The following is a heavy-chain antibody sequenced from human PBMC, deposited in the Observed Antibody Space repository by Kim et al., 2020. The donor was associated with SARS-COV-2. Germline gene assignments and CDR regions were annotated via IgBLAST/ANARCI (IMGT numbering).Heavy chain of an antibody. CDR3: ATASLTMVRGVIIGNYYYGMDV. J-gene: IGHJ6*02. Sequence: SETLSLTCTVYGGSISSGGYYWSWIRQHPGKGLEWIGYIYYSGSTYYNPSLKSRVSISVDTSKNQFSLKLSSVTAADTAVYYCATASLTMVRGVIIGNYYYGMDVWGQGTTVTVSS. CDR1: GGSISSGGYY. V-gene: IGHV4-31*03. CDR2: IYYSGST. D-gene: IGHD3-10*01.